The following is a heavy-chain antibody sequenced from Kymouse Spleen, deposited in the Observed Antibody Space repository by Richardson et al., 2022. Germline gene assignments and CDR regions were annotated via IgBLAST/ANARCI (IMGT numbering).Heavy chain of an antibody. J-gene: IGHJ6*02. D-gene: IGHD6-6*01. Sequence: QLQLQESGPGLVKPSETLSLTCTVSGGSISSSSYYWGWIRQPPGKGLEWIGSIYYSGSTYYNPSLKSRVTISVDTSKNQFSLKLSSVTAADTAVYYCARQQSIAARPRYYYGMDVWGQGTTVTVSS. CDR2: IYYSGST. V-gene: IGHV4-39*01. CDR3: ARQQSIAARPRYYYGMDV. CDR1: GGSISSSSYY.